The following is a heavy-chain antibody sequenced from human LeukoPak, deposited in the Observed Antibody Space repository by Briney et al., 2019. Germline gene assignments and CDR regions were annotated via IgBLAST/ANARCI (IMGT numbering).Heavy chain of an antibody. Sequence: ASVKVSCKASGYTFASYAMHWVRQAPGQRLEWMGWINAGNGNTKYSQKFQGRVTITRDTSASTAYMELSSLRSEDTAVYYCARYNYGSGSYAYWGQGTLVTVSS. CDR2: INAGNGNT. V-gene: IGHV1-3*01. CDR3: ARYNYGSGSYAY. J-gene: IGHJ4*02. CDR1: GYTFASYA. D-gene: IGHD3-10*01.